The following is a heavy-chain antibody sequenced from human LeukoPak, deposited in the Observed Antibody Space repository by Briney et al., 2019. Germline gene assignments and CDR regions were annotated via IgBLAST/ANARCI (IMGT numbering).Heavy chain of an antibody. CDR2: ISFGGNDI. D-gene: IGHD3-10*01. Sequence: GGSLRLSCAASGFTFSDHYMSWIRQAPGKVPEWLSYISFGGNDIQYAGPVKGRFTISRDNAKNSVYLQMNSLRPDDTAVYFCSRNAGRGRMTDFWGQGTLVTVSS. CDR3: SRNAGRGRMTDF. J-gene: IGHJ4*02. CDR1: GFTFSDHY. V-gene: IGHV3-11*01.